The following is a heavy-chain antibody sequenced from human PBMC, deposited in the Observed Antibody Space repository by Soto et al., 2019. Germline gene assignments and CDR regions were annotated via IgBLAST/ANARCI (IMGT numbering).Heavy chain of an antibody. CDR2: ISYDGSNK. CDR3: ARDHIVVVVAATFDY. Sequence: QVQLVESGGGVVQPGRSLRLSCAASGFTFSSYAMHWVRQAPGKGLEWVAVISYDGSNKYYADSVKGRFTISRDNSKNTLYLQMNRLRAEDTAVYYCARDHIVVVVAATFDYWGQGTLVTVSS. V-gene: IGHV3-30-3*01. D-gene: IGHD2-15*01. CDR1: GFTFSSYA. J-gene: IGHJ4*02.